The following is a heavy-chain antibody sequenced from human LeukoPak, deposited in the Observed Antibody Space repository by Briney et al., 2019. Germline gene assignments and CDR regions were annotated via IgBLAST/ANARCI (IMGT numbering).Heavy chain of an antibody. D-gene: IGHD2/OR15-2a*01. CDR3: ARHTSFDF. CDR2: ISTGSSYI. J-gene: IGHJ4*02. V-gene: IGHV3-21*01. Sequence: GGSLRLSCAASGFTFNSYSMNWVRQAPGKGLEWVSCISTGSSYIYYADSVKGRFTISRDNAKNSLYLQMNSLRAEDTALYYCARHTSFDFWGQGTLVTVSS. CDR1: GFTFNSYS.